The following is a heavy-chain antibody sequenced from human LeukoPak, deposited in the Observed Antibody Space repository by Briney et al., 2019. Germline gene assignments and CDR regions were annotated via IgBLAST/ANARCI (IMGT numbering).Heavy chain of an antibody. CDR1: GFTFSSYA. CDR3: AKPPAGSWYEALVWAFDI. D-gene: IGHD6-13*01. V-gene: IGHV3-23*01. CDR2: ISGSGDST. J-gene: IGHJ3*02. Sequence: PGGSLRLSCAASGFTFSSYAMSWVRQAPGKGLEWVSSISGSGDSTFYADSVKGRFTISRDNSKNALYLQMNSLRAEDPAVYYCAKPPAGSWYEALVWAFDIWGQGTMVTVSS.